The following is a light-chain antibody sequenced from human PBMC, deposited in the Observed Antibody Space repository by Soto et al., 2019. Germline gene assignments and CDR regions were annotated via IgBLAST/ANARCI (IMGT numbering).Light chain of an antibody. V-gene: IGKV1-5*03. J-gene: IGKJ1*01. CDR2: KAS. CDR3: QQYNSYWT. CDR1: QSISSW. Sequence: DIQMTQSPSTLSASVGDRVTINCRARQSISSWLAWYQQKPGKAPKLLIYKASSLESGVPSRFSGSGSGTEFTLTISSLQPDDFATYYCQQYNSYWTFGQGTKVEIK.